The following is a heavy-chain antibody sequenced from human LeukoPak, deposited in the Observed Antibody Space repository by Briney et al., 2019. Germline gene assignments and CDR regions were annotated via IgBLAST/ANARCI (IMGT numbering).Heavy chain of an antibody. D-gene: IGHD3-16*01. Sequence: PGRSLRLSCAASGFTVSSNYMSWVRQAPGKGLQWVSILFTDGTTYYADSVRGRFAISRDSYRNTLYLHMTGLRADDTALYFCARDRPYYDKGDMDVWGQGTMVTVSS. J-gene: IGHJ6*02. CDR2: LFTDGTT. V-gene: IGHV3-53*01. CDR3: ARDRPYYDKGDMDV. CDR1: GFTVSSNY.